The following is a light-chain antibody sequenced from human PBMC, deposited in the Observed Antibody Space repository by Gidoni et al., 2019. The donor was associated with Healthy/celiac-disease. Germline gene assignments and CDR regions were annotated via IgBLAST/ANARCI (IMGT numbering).Light chain of an antibody. CDR3: QQYNSYPWT. CDR1: QRIRSL. Sequence: DIQITQSPSTLAASVGDRVTITCRASQRIRSLFAWYQQKPGKAPKLLNYTASSFESGVPSRFSGSGSGTDFTLTISSLQPDDFATYYCQQYNSYPWTFGQGTKVEIK. J-gene: IGKJ1*01. CDR2: TAS. V-gene: IGKV1-5*03.